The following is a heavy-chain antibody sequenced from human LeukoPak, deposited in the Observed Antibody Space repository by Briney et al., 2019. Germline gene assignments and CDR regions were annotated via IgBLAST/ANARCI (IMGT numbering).Heavy chain of an antibody. V-gene: IGHV3-9*03. Sequence: PGRSLRLSCAASGFTFDDYAMHWVRHAPGKGLEWVSGISWNSGSIGYADSVKGRFTISRDNAKNSLYLQMNSLRAEDMALYYCAKADSRDGYDLDYWGQGTLVTVSS. J-gene: IGHJ4*02. CDR2: ISWNSGSI. CDR3: AKADSRDGYDLDY. D-gene: IGHD5-24*01. CDR1: GFTFDDYA.